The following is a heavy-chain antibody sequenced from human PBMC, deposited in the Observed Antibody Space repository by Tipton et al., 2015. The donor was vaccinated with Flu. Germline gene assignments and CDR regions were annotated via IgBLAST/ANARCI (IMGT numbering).Heavy chain of an antibody. CDR3: AGVLAGHFGEGYFFDY. V-gene: IGHV4-59*01. CDR1: GGSITNYY. J-gene: IGHJ4*02. CDR2: IYSSGST. D-gene: IGHD3-10*01. Sequence: TLSLTCSVSGGSITNYYWSWIRQPPGKGLEWIGYIYSSGSTTYNPSLKSRVSMSADTSMNQFSLRLNSMTAADTAIYYCAGVLAGHFGEGYFFDYWGQGALVTVSS.